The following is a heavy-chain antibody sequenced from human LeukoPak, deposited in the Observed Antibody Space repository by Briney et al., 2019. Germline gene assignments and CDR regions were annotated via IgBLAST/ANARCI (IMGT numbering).Heavy chain of an antibody. D-gene: IGHD3-10*01. CDR3: ARGVYYYGSGRFDP. J-gene: IGHJ5*02. Sequence: SQTLSLTCNVSGGSISSGDYYWSWIRQPPGKGLEWIGYIYYSGSTYYNPSLKSRVTISVDTSKNQFSLKLSSVTAADTAVYYCARGVYYYGSGRFDPWGQGTLVTVSS. CDR1: GGSISSGDYY. V-gene: IGHV4-30-4*01. CDR2: IYYSGST.